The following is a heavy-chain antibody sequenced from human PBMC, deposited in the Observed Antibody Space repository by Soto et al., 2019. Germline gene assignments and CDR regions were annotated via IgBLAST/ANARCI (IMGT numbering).Heavy chain of an antibody. J-gene: IGHJ4*02. CDR1: GGSFSGYY. Sequence: SETLSLTCAVYGGSFSGYYWSWIRQPPGKGLEWIGEINHSGSTNYNPSLKSRVTISVDTSRSQCSLKLSSVTAADTAVYYCGREEEGLTEYYFDGWGKGTLVTVSS. CDR3: GREEEGLTEYYFDG. D-gene: IGHD3-9*01. V-gene: IGHV4-34*01. CDR2: INHSGST.